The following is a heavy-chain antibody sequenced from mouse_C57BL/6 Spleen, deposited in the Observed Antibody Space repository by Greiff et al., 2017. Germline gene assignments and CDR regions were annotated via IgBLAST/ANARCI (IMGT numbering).Heavy chain of an antibody. Sequence: EVKVEESGGGLVQPGGSMKLSCVASGFTFSNYWMNWVRQSPEKGFEWVAQIRLKSDNYATHYAESVKGRFTISRDDSKSSVYLQMNNLRAEDTGIYYCTGGLSYAMDYWGQGTSVTVSS. V-gene: IGHV6-3*01. CDR2: IRLKSDNYAT. CDR3: TGGLSYAMDY. J-gene: IGHJ4*01. CDR1: GFTFSNYW. D-gene: IGHD2-4*01.